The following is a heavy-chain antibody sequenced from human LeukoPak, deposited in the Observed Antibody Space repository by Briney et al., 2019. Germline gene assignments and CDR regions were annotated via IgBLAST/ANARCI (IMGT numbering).Heavy chain of an antibody. CDR3: SRENGAFSPFGY. CDR1: GGYITSTNW. J-gene: IGHJ4*02. D-gene: IGHD2-8*01. V-gene: IGHV4-4*02. Sequence: SETLALTRGVSGGYITSTNWWSWVRQPPGQGLEWIGEVSLSGLTNYNPSLSSRVIMALDTSKNHLSLHLTSVTAADTAVYYCSRENGAFSPFGYWGQGYLVTVLS. CDR2: VSLSGLT.